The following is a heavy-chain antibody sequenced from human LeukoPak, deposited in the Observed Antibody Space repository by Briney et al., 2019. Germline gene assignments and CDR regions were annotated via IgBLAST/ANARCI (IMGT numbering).Heavy chain of an antibody. V-gene: IGHV3-23*01. Sequence: GGSLRLSCDASGFPFSSYGMSWVRQAPGKGLEWVSAISGSGGSTYYADSVKGRFTISRDNSKNTLYLQMNSLRAEDTAVYYCAKDPMIVVVSSFDYWGQGTLVTVSS. CDR2: ISGSGGST. CDR1: GFPFSSYG. J-gene: IGHJ4*02. CDR3: AKDPMIVVVSSFDY. D-gene: IGHD3-22*01.